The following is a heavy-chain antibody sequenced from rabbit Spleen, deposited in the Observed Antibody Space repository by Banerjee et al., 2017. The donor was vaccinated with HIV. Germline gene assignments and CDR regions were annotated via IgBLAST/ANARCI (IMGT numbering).Heavy chain of an antibody. D-gene: IGHD8-1*01. J-gene: IGHJ6*01. V-gene: IGHV1S45*01. Sequence: LEESGGGLVKPGGTLTLTCTVSGFSFSSNWICWVRQAPGKGLEWIVCFDTGSSGFTYFASWAKGRFTISKTSSTTVTLQMTSLTVADTATYFCARDTGSSFSSYGMDLWGQGTLVTVS. CDR2: FDTGSSGFT. CDR3: ARDTGSSFSSYGMDL. CDR1: GFSFSSNW.